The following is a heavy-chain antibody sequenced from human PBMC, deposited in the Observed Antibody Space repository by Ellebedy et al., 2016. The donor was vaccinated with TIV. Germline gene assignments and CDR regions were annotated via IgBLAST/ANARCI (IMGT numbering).Heavy chain of an antibody. CDR3: AKWAEVRADPDC. J-gene: IGHJ4*02. Sequence: GESLKISCAASGFTLNDYAMSWVRQAPGKGLEWVAAISGGGGSTFYADSVKGRFTIFGDNSKNTLYLQMNSLRAEDTAVYYCAKWAEVRADPDCWGQGTLVTVSS. CDR2: ISGGGGST. CDR1: GFTLNDYA. V-gene: IGHV3-23*01. D-gene: IGHD3-10*01.